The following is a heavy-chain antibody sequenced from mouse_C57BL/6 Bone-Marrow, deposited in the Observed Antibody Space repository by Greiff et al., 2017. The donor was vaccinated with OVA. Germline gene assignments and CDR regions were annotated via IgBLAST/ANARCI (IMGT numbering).Heavy chain of an antibody. CDR1: GFTFSDFY. CDR2: SRNKANDYTT. J-gene: IGHJ4*01. V-gene: IGHV7-1*01. Sequence: EVKLVESGGGLVQSGRSLRLSCAPSGFTFSDFYMEWVRQAPGKGLEWIAASRNKANDYTTEYSASVKGRFIVSRDTSQSILYLQMNALRAEDTAIYYCARYYYAMDYWGQGTSVTVSS. CDR3: ARYYYAMDY.